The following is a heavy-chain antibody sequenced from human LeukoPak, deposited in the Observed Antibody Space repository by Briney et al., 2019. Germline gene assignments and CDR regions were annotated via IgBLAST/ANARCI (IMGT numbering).Heavy chain of an antibody. CDR1: GFTFSSYG. D-gene: IGHD2-2*01. J-gene: IGHJ4*02. CDR2: IRYDGSNK. V-gene: IGHV3-30*02. Sequence: GGSLRLSCAASGFTFSSYGMHWVRQAPGKGLEWVAFIRYDGSNKYYADSVKGRFTISRDNSKNTLYLQMNSLRAEDTAVYYCAKGVVVPAAPATEGFDYWGQGTLVTVSS. CDR3: AKGVVVPAAPATEGFDY.